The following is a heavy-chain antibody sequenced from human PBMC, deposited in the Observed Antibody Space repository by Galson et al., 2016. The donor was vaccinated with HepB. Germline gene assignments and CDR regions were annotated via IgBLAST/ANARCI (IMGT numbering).Heavy chain of an antibody. CDR2: IKEDGSDK. D-gene: IGHD5-18*01. Sequence: SLRLSCAASGFPFSGFWMNCVRQAPGKGLEWVAIIKEDGSDKHYVDSVKGRFTISRDNAKNSLYLQMDSLRGEDTAVYYCARGSGYLIDYWGQGTLVTVSS. J-gene: IGHJ4*02. V-gene: IGHV3-7*04. CDR3: ARGSGYLIDY. CDR1: GFPFSGFW.